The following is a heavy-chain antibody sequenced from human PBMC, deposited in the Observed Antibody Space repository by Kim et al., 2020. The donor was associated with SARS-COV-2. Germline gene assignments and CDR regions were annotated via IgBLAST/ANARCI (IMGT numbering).Heavy chain of an antibody. V-gene: IGHV3-7*01. CDR1: GFTFSSYW. CDR3: ARGESMRYYYGSGSGKPLPRSMDV. Sequence: GGSLRLSCAASGFTFSSYWMSWVRQAPGKGLEWVANIKQDGSEKYYVDSVKGRFTISRDNAKNSLYLQMNSLRAEDTAVYYCARGESMRYYYGSGSGKPLPRSMDVWGQWTTVTVSS. CDR2: IKQDGSEK. J-gene: IGHJ6*02. D-gene: IGHD3-10*01.